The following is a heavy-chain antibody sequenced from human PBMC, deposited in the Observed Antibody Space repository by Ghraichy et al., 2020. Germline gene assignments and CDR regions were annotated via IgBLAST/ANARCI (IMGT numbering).Heavy chain of an antibody. CDR3: ARQSDSGTFPFEAFDI. V-gene: IGHV4-39*01. CDR1: GGSISSDFYY. Sequence: SQTLSLTCTVSGGSISSDFYYWGWIRQPPGKGLEWIGSIYYSGSAYYKSSLKSRVTISVDTSKNQFSLKVNSATAADTAVYFCARQSDSGTFPFEAFDIWGPWAVVTVSS. J-gene: IGHJ3*02. D-gene: IGHD1-26*01. CDR2: IYYSGSA.